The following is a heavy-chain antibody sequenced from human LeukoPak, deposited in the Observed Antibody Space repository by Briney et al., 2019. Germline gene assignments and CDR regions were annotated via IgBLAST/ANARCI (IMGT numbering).Heavy chain of an antibody. V-gene: IGHV4-4*07. CDR2: IYTSGST. Sequence: PSETLSLTCTVSGGSISSYYWSWIRQPAGKGLEWIGRIYTSGSTNYNPSLKSRVTMSVDTSKNQFSLKLSSVTAADTAVYYCAREGSDYYGSGSYYRSYYYYMDVWGKGTTVTVSS. J-gene: IGHJ6*03. D-gene: IGHD3-10*01. CDR1: GGSISSYY. CDR3: AREGSDYYGSGSYYRSYYYYMDV.